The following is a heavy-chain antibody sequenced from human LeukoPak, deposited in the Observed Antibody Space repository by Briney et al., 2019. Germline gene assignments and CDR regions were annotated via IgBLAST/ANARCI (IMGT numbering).Heavy chain of an antibody. CDR1: GFTFSSYS. D-gene: IGHD3-22*01. CDR2: ISSSSSYM. CDR3: ARTPNSGYYLDI. V-gene: IGHV3-21*01. J-gene: IGHJ3*02. Sequence: PGGSLRLSCSASGFTFSSYSMNWVRQAPGKGLEWVSSISSSSSYMYYADSVKGRFTISRDNAKNSLYLQMNSLRAEDTAVYYCARTPNSGYYLDIWGQGTMVTVSS.